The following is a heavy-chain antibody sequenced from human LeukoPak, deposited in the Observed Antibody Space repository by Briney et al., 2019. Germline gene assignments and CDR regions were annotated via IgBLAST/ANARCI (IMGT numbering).Heavy chain of an antibody. CDR1: GFTFSNHG. Sequence: PGGSLRLSCAASGFTFSNHGMNWVRQAPGKGLEWLSGISPRGGGTYYADSVTGRFTISRDDSKNTLSLQMNSLRVEDTAVYYCARDLAWGAFDYWGQGTLVTVSS. V-gene: IGHV3-23*01. CDR3: ARDLAWGAFDY. J-gene: IGHJ4*02. D-gene: IGHD7-27*01. CDR2: ISPRGGGT.